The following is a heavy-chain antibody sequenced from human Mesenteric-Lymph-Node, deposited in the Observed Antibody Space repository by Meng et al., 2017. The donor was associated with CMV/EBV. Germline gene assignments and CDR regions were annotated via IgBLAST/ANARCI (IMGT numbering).Heavy chain of an antibody. CDR3: ARGDRSVTGYYYYGMDV. J-gene: IGHJ6*02. V-gene: IGHV3-7*01. Sequence: GESLKISCAASEFTFSSYAMSWVRQAPGKGLEWVANIKQDGSEKYYVDSVKGRFTISRDNAKNSLYLQMNSLRAEDTAVYYCARGDRSVTGYYYYGMDVWGQGTTVTVSS. D-gene: IGHD2-21*02. CDR2: IKQDGSEK. CDR1: EFTFSSYA.